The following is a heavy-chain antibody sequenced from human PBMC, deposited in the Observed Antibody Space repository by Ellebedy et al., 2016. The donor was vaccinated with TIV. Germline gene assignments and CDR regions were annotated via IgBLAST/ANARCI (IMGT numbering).Heavy chain of an antibody. Sequence: PGGSLRLSCAASGFTFSSYAMHWVRQAPGKGLEWVSVIYSGGSTYYADSVKGRFTISRDNSKNTLYLQMNSLRAEDTAVYYCAVRYCSGGSSPCAALTDYWGQGTLVTVSS. CDR2: IYSGGST. CDR1: GFTFSSYA. D-gene: IGHD2-15*01. J-gene: IGHJ4*02. V-gene: IGHV3-53*01. CDR3: AVRYCSGGSSPCAALTDY.